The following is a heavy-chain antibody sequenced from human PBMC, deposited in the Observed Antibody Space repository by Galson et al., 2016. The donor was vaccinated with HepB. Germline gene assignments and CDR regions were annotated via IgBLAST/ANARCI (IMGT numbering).Heavy chain of an antibody. Sequence: SLRLSCAASGFSLSSYSMNWVRQAPGKGLEWVSYIWSSFSPIYYADSVQGRFTISRDNAKNSLYLQIKSMRHEDTAVYYCARAGPYYYDTNGMDVWGQGTTVTVSS. J-gene: IGHJ6*02. V-gene: IGHV3-48*02. D-gene: IGHD3-22*01. CDR1: GFSLSSYS. CDR2: IWSSFSPI. CDR3: ARAGPYYYDTNGMDV.